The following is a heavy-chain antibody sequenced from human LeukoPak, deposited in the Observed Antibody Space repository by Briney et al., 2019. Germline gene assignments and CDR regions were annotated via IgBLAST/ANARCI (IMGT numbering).Heavy chain of an antibody. D-gene: IGHD2-15*01. J-gene: IGHJ4*02. CDR3: ARAVVVAAHVDY. CDR1: GYTFTGYY. CDR2: INPNSGGT. Sequence: ASVTVSCKACGYTFTGYYMHWVRQAPGQGLEWMGWINPNSGGTNYAQKFQGRVTMTRDTSISTAYMELSRLRSDDTAVYYCARAVVVAAHVDYWGQGTLVTVSS. V-gene: IGHV1-2*02.